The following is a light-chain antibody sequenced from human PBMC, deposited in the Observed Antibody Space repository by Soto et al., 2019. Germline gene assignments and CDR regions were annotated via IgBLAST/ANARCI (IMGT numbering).Light chain of an antibody. V-gene: IGKV1-5*01. Sequence: IQMTQSPSTLSASLGDRVTITCRASQSISRWLAWYQQKPGKAPKLLIYDASSLESGVPSRFVVSGSGTEFPLTISSMKPDDFATDDCQQYNDYWTFGQGTKVDIK. CDR1: QSISRW. CDR2: DAS. J-gene: IGKJ1*01. CDR3: QQYNDYWT.